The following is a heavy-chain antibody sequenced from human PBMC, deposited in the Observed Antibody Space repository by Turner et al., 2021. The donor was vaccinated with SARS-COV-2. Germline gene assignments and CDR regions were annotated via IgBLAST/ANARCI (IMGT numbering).Heavy chain of an antibody. CDR1: GFTFSSYS. V-gene: IGHV3-21*01. D-gene: IGHD3-3*01. J-gene: IGHJ6*02. CDR2: ISSRSSYK. CDR3: ARDYYDFWSGYYSYQYGMDV. Sequence: EVQVVESGGGLVKPGGSLRLSCAASGFTFSSYSMNWVRQAPGKGLEWVSTISSRSSYKYYADSVKGRFTISRDNVKNSLYLQMNSLRAEDTAVYYCARDYYDFWSGYYSYQYGMDVWGQGTAVTVSS.